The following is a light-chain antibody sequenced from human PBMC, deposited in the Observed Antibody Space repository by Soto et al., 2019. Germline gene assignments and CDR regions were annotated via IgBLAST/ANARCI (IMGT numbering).Light chain of an antibody. V-gene: IGLV2-14*01. CDR1: SSDVGGHSY. Sequence: QSVLTQPASVSGSPGQSISISCTGTSSDVGGHSYVSWYQQHPGRAPKLLIYEVSSRPSGVSNRFSGSKSGNTASLTISGLQAEDEADYYCSSYTARSLVLFGGGTKLTVL. CDR3: SSYTARSLVL. J-gene: IGLJ2*01. CDR2: EVS.